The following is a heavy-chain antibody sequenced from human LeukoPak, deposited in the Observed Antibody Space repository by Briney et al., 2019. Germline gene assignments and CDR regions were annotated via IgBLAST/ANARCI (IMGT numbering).Heavy chain of an antibody. CDR1: GGTFSSYG. Sequence: SVKVSCKASGGTFSSYGISWVRQAPGQGLEWMGGIIPIFGRAKYAQKFQGRVTITADESTSTAYMEVNSLRSEDTAVYYCARDGWLQLHAFDIWGQGTMVTVSS. J-gene: IGHJ3*02. D-gene: IGHD5-24*01. V-gene: IGHV1-69*13. CDR2: IIPIFGRA. CDR3: ARDGWLQLHAFDI.